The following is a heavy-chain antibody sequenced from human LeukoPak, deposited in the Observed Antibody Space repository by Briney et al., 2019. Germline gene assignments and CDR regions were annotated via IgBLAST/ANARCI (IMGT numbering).Heavy chain of an antibody. J-gene: IGHJ4*02. Sequence: GGSLRLSCAASGFTFSSYAMTWVRLAPGKGLEWVSAISGGGDNTYYADSVKGRFTISRDNSRKTLYLQMNNLRADDTAIYYCAKDRAYSDYEVFGYWGQGTPVTVSS. CDR1: GFTFSSYA. V-gene: IGHV3-23*01. D-gene: IGHD5-12*01. CDR2: ISGGGDNT. CDR3: AKDRAYSDYEVFGY.